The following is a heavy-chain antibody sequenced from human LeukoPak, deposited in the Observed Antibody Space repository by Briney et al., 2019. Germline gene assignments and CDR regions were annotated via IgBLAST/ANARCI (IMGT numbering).Heavy chain of an antibody. CDR3: ARDHDWNDYYYYYMDV. J-gene: IGHJ6*03. CDR2: IYSGGST. Sequence: GGSLRLSCAASGFTVSSNYMSWVRQAPGKGLEWVSVIYSGGSTYYADSVKGRFTISRDNSKNTLYLQMNSLRAEDTAVYYCARDHDWNDYYYYYMDVWGKGATVTVSS. CDR1: GFTVSSNY. V-gene: IGHV3-66*01. D-gene: IGHD1-1*01.